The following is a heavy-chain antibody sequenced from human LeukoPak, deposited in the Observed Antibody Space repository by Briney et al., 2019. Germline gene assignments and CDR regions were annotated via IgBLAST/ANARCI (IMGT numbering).Heavy chain of an antibody. D-gene: IGHD6-19*01. CDR3: ARTIAVTSTPVWFDP. V-gene: IGHV4-34*01. J-gene: IGHJ5*02. CDR1: GGSFSDYY. CDR2: INHSGNT. Sequence: SETLSLTCAVHGGSFSDYYWSWIRQPPGKGLEWIGEINHSGNTNYNPSLKSRVTISVDTSKSQFSLMLSSVTAADTAVYYCARTIAVTSTPVWFDPWGQGTLVPVSS.